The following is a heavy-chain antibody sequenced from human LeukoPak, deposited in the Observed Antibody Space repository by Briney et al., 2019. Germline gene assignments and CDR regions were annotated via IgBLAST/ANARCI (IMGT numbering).Heavy chain of an antibody. D-gene: IGHD6-19*01. V-gene: IGHV3-21*01. CDR3: AREVSLRYSSRFN. J-gene: IGHJ4*02. Sequence: GGSLRLSRAASGFTFSSYSMNGVRQAPGKGLECVSSISSSSSYIYYADSVKGRFTISRDNVKNSLYLQMNRLRAEETAVYYCAREVSLRYSSRFNWGQGALLT. CDR1: GFTFSSYS. CDR2: ISSSSSYI.